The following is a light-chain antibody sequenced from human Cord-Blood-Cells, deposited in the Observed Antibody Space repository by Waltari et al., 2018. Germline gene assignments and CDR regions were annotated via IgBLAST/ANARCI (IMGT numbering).Light chain of an antibody. Sequence: QSVLTQPPSASGTPGQRVTISCSGSSSNIGSNTVNGYQQLPGTAPKLLIYINSQRPSGVPDRFSGSTSGTSASLAISGLQSEDEADYYCAAWDDSLNGWVFGGGTKLTVL. V-gene: IGLV1-44*01. J-gene: IGLJ3*02. CDR3: AAWDDSLNGWV. CDR2: INS. CDR1: SSNIGSNT.